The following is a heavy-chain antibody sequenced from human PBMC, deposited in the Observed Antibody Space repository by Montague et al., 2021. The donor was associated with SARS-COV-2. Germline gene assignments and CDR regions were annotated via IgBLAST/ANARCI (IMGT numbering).Heavy chain of an antibody. CDR3: AGDRYYDILTGYWEFDP. J-gene: IGHJ5*02. V-gene: IGHV3-21*04. CDR2: ISSSSSYI. Sequence: SLRLSCAASGFTFSSYSMNWVRQAPGKGLEWVSSISSSSSYIYYADSVKGRFTISRDNAKNSLYLQMNSLRAEDTAVYYCAGDRYYDILTGYWEFDPWGQGTLVTVSS. D-gene: IGHD3-9*01. CDR1: GFTFSSYS.